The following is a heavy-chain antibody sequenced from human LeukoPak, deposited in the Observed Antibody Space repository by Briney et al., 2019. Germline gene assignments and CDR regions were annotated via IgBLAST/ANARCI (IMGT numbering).Heavy chain of an antibody. V-gene: IGHV4-4*07. J-gene: IGHJ4*02. CDR3: ARMSSHCSGGSCYAVFDY. CDR1: GGSISSYY. D-gene: IGHD2-15*01. CDR2: IYTSGST. Sequence: SETLSLTCTVSGGSISSYYWSWIRQPAGKGLEWIGRIYTSGSTNYNPSLKSRVTMSVDTSKNQFSLKLSSVTAADTAMYYCARMSSHCSGGSCYAVFDYWGQGTLVTVSS.